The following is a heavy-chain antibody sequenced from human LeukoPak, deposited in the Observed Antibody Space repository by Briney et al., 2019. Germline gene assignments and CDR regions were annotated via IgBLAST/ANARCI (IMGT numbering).Heavy chain of an antibody. D-gene: IGHD2/OR15-2a*01. CDR2: IKQDGTEK. Sequence: GGSLRLSCAASGFTFSVYWMNWVRQAPGKGLEWVANIKQDGTEKNYVDSVKGRFTIYRDNAENTLYLQMNSLRAEDTAVYYCVRDFYVDYWGQGAMVTVSS. V-gene: IGHV3-7*03. CDR3: VRDFYVDY. J-gene: IGHJ4*02. CDR1: GFTFSVYW.